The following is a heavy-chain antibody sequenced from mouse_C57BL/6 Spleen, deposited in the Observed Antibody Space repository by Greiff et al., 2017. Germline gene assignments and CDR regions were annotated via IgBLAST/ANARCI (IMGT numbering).Heavy chain of an antibody. V-gene: IGHV14-3*01. CDR2: LDPANGNT. CDR3: ARRELHDVYAMDY. J-gene: IGHJ4*01. Sequence: VQLQQSVAELVRPGASVKLSCTASGFNIKNTYMHWVKQRPEQGLEWIGRLDPANGNTKYAPKFPGKATITADTSSNTAYLQLSSLTSEDTAIYYCARRELHDVYAMDYWGQGTSVTVSS. D-gene: IGHD2-12*01. CDR1: GFNIKNTY.